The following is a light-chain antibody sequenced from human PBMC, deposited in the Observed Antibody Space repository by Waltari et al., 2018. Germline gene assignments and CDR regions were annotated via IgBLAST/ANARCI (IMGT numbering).Light chain of an antibody. CDR2: DDG. CDR1: KIGSKN. CDR3: QVWDSDSNHYV. V-gene: IGLV3-21*02. J-gene: IGLJ1*01. Sequence: SYELTQPPSVSVAPGQTARITCDGDKIGSKNVHWYQPKPGQAPVLVVYDDGDRPSGIPERCSGSNSGNTAALTISRVDAGDEAEYYCQVWDSDSNHYVFGTVTKVTVL.